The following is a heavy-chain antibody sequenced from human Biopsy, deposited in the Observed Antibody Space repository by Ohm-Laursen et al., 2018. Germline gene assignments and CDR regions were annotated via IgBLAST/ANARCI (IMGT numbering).Heavy chain of an antibody. D-gene: IGHD3-16*01. V-gene: IGHV4-31*03. CDR1: GVSINTGGYY. J-gene: IGHJ4*02. Sequence: PSLTCTVSGVSINTGGYYWTWIRQHPGTGLEWIGYIRYSGNTLYNPSLKSRLTISVDTSRNQFSLKLTSVTAADTALYYCTRAGGGKIYGLWGQGTLVTVSS. CDR2: IRYSGNT. CDR3: TRAGGGKIYGL.